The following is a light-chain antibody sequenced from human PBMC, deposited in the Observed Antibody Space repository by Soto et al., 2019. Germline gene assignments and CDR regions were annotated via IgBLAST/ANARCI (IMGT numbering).Light chain of an antibody. CDR3: TQALQAPLT. CDR1: QSLRHRNGYTC. J-gene: IGKJ4*01. CDR2: LGS. Sequence: DIVMTQSPLSLPVTPGEPASISCRSSQSLRHRNGYTCLNWYLQKPGQSPQVLIYLGSNRASGVPDRFSGSGSGTDFTLKISRVEAEDVGTYFCTQALQAPLTFGGGTKVEIK. V-gene: IGKV2-28*01.